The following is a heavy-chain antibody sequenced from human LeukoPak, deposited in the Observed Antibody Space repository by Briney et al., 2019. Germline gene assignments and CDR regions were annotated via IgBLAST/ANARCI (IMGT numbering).Heavy chain of an antibody. CDR1: GYTFTSYD. CDR2: MNPNSGNT. Sequence: ASVKVSCKASGYTFTSYDINWVRQATGQGLEWMGWMNPNSGNTGYAQKFQGRVTMTRNTSISTAYMELSSLRSEDTAVYYCARGNTAMVTYDYWGQGALVTVSS. J-gene: IGHJ4*02. D-gene: IGHD5-18*01. V-gene: IGHV1-8*01. CDR3: ARGNTAMVTYDY.